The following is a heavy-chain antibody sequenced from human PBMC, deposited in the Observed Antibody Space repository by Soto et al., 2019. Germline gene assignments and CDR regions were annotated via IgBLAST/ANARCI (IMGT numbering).Heavy chain of an antibody. CDR2: ISGSSGST. CDR3: AKDLMYYDILTGFYGMDV. J-gene: IGHJ6*02. D-gene: IGHD3-9*01. V-gene: IGHV3-23*01. CDR1: GFTFSSYA. Sequence: GGSLRLSCAASGFTFSSYAMSWVRQAPGKGLEWVSAISGSSGSTYYADSVKGRFTISRDNSKNTLYLQMNSLRAEDTAVYYCAKDLMYYDILTGFYGMDVWGQGTTVTVSS.